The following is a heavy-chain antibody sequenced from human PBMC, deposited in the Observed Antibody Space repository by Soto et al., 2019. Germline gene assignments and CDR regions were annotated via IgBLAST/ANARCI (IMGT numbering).Heavy chain of an antibody. CDR2: INHSGST. CDR3: ARGASYCSSTSCAEYYYYYGMDV. CDR1: GGSFSGYY. D-gene: IGHD2-2*01. Sequence: PSETLSLTCAVYGGSFSGYYWSWIRQPPGKGLEWIGEINHSGSTNYNPSLKSRVTISVDTSKNQFSLKLSSVTAADTAVYYCARGASYCSSTSCAEYYYYYGMDVWGQGTTVTVSS. J-gene: IGHJ6*02. V-gene: IGHV4-34*01.